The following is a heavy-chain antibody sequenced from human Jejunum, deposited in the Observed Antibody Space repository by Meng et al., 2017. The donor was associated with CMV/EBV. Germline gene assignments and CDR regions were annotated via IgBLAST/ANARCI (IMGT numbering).Heavy chain of an antibody. CDR1: AGSFNSPDYY. D-gene: IGHD1-26*01. J-gene: IGHJ4*02. Sequence: QVQLQESGPGLVKPSQTLSLTCTVSAGSFNSPDYYWSWIRQPPEKGLEWIGYIYYSGSTYYNPSLTSRVSISGDTSNKQFSLTLTSVTAADTAVYYCARSPYSGSALPFFDYWGQGSLVTVSS. CDR2: IYYSGST. CDR3: ARSPYSGSALPFFDY. V-gene: IGHV4-30-4*01.